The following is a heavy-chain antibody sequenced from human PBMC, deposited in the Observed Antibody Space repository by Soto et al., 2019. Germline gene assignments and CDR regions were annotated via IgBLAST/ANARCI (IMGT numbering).Heavy chain of an antibody. CDR1: GYTFTGYY. CDR2: INPNSGGT. V-gene: IGHV1-2*04. J-gene: IGHJ4*02. D-gene: IGHD3-10*01. Sequence: ASVKVSCKASGYTFTGYYMHWVRQAPGQGLEWMGWINPNSGGTNYAQKFQGWVTMTRDTSISTAYMELSRLRSDDTAVYYCARDPMVRGVITNGNYFDYWGQGTLVTVSS. CDR3: ARDPMVRGVITNGNYFDY.